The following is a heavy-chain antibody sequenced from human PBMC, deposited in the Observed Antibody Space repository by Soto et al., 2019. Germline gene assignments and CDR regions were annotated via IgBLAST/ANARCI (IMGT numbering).Heavy chain of an antibody. D-gene: IGHD4-17*01. CDR3: ASLRPRMDFDY. V-gene: IGHV4-39*01. CDR2: IYSSGST. Sequence: QLQLQESGPGLVKPSETLSLTCTVSGGSISSSSYYWGWIRQPPGKGLEWIGSIYSSGSTYYNPSLTSRFTISVDTSKNQFSLKLSSVPAANTAVYYCASLRPRMDFDYWGQVTLVTVSS. CDR1: GGSISSSSYY. J-gene: IGHJ4*02.